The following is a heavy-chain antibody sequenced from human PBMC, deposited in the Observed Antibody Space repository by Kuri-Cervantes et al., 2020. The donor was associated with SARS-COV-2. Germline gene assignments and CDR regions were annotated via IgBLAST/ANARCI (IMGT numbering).Heavy chain of an antibody. J-gene: IGHJ5*02. CDR2: ISAYNGNT. CDR1: GYTFTSYG. D-gene: IGHD2-2*01. Sequence: ASVKVSCKASGYTFTSYGISWVRQAPGQGLEWMGWISAYNGNTNYAQKLQGRVTMTTDTSTSTAYMELRSLRSDDTAVYYCARETIVVVPAAPTENWFDPWGQGTLVTVSS. V-gene: IGHV1-18*01. CDR3: ARETIVVVPAAPTENWFDP.